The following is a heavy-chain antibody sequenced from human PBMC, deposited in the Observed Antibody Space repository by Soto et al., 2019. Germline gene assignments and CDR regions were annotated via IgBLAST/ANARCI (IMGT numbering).Heavy chain of an antibody. D-gene: IGHD6-6*01. CDR3: ARAGGEQLVPYYFDY. CDR2: IYYSGST. V-gene: IGHV4-30-4*01. J-gene: IGHJ4*02. CDR1: GGSISSGDYY. Sequence: SETLSLTCTVSGGSISSGDYYWSWIRQPPGKGLEWIGYIYYSGSTYYNPSLKSRVTISVDTSKNQFSLKLSSVTAADTAVYYCARAGGEQLVPYYFDYWGQGTLVTVPS.